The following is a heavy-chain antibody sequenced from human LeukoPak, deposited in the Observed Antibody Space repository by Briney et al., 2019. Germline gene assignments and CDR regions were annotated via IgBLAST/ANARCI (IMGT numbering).Heavy chain of an antibody. CDR1: GFTFDDYA. V-gene: IGHV3-9*01. D-gene: IGHD1/OR15-1a*01. CDR2: ISWNSGSI. Sequence: GRSLRLSCAASGFTFDDYAMHWVRQAPGKGLEWVSGISWNSGSIGYADSVKGRFTISRDNSKKTLYLQMNSLRAEDTAVYYCAKVSRQQTWPDAFDIWGQGTMVTVSS. J-gene: IGHJ3*02. CDR3: AKVSRQQTWPDAFDI.